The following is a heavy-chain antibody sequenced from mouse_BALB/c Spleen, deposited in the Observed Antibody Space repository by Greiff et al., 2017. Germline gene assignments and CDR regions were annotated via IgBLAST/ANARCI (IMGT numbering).Heavy chain of an antibody. CDR1: GFTFSDFY. V-gene: IGHV7-1*02. D-gene: IGHD1-1*01. J-gene: IGHJ1*01. CDR3: ARDGGYGSSCGYFDV. Sequence: EVKLMESGGGLVQPGGSLRLSCATSGFTFSDFYMEWVRQPPGKRLEWIAASRNKANDYTTEYSASVKGRFIVSRATSQSILYLQMNALRAEDTAIYYCARDGGYGSSCGYFDVWGAGTTVTVSS. CDR2: SRNKANDYTT.